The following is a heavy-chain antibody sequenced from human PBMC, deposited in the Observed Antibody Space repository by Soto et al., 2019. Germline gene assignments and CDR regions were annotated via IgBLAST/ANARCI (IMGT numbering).Heavy chain of an antibody. V-gene: IGHV1-2*02. Sequence: ASVKVSCKASDYYFPGYKIHWVRQAPGQGLEWMGWINPNTGVTNYAQKFQGRVTMTGDTSISTAYLEVKKLRSDDTAVYYCATVHRSSTSRGSDFDPWAREPRSPSPQ. CDR2: INPNTGVT. J-gene: IGHJ5*02. CDR3: ATVHRSSTSRGSDFDP. D-gene: IGHD2-2*01. CDR1: DYYFPGYK.